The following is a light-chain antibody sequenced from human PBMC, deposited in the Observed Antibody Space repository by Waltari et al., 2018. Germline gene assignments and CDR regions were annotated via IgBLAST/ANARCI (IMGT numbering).Light chain of an antibody. CDR2: ATS. CDR1: QGISSW. CDR3: QQAASFPLS. V-gene: IGKV1-12*01. Sequence: DIQMTQSPSSVSASIGDRVSITCRASQGISSWLAWYQQKPGKAPKLLNYATSILHSGVPSRFSGSGSGTYFTLTITGLQPEDSAIYYCQQAASFPLSFGGGTKVEI. J-gene: IGKJ4*01.